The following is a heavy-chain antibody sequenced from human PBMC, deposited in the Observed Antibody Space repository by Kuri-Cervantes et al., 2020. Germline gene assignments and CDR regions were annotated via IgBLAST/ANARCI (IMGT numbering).Heavy chain of an antibody. CDR1: GFSFSTYS. Sequence: GGSLRLSCSASGFSFSTYSMKWVRQAPGKGLESVSYISSRSSTIYYADSVEGRFTISRDNAKNSVYLQMNSLRAEDTALYYCARGRGTTVVTPSDYWGQGTLVTVSS. V-gene: IGHV3-48*04. J-gene: IGHJ4*02. CDR2: ISSRSSTI. D-gene: IGHD4-23*01. CDR3: ARGRGTTVVTPSDY.